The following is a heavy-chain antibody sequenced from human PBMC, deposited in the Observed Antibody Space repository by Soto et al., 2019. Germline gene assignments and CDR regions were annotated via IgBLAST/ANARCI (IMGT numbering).Heavy chain of an antibody. V-gene: IGHV4-34*01. D-gene: IGHD3-10*01. J-gene: IGHJ6*02. CDR1: GGSFSGYY. Sequence: XASLSLTCAVYGGSFSGYYWSWIRQPPGKGLEWIGEINHSGSTNYNPSLKSRVTISVDTSKNQFSLKLSSVTAADTAVYYCASSHSYYYDSGSSYGMDVWGQGTTVTVSS. CDR3: ASSHSYYYDSGSSYGMDV. CDR2: INHSGST.